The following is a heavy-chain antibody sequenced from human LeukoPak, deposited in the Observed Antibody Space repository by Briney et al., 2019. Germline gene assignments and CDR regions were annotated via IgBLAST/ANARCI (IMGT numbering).Heavy chain of an antibody. D-gene: IGHD3-22*01. V-gene: IGHV1-18*01. J-gene: IGHJ4*02. CDR1: GYTFTTYA. Sequence: ASVKVSCKASGYTFTTYAISWVRQAPGQGLEWMGWLGTYNGNTHYAQKLQGRVTMTTDTSTSTAYTELRSLRSDDTAVYYCARTPLYYDSVGFDSWGQGTLVTVSS. CDR3: ARTPLYYDSVGFDS. CDR2: LGTYNGNT.